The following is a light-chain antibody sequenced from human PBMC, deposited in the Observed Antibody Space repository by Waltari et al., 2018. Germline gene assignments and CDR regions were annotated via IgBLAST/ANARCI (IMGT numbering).Light chain of an antibody. Sequence: QSVLTQPPSVSAAPGQKVTISCSGSSSNIGSNFVSWYQQPPGTAPKLLIYEYNKRPSGIPDRFSGSKSGPSATLGITGLQIGDEADYYCGTWDNSLNTVVFGGGTKLTVL. V-gene: IGLV1-51*02. CDR2: EYN. J-gene: IGLJ3*02. CDR1: SSNIGSNF. CDR3: GTWDNSLNTVV.